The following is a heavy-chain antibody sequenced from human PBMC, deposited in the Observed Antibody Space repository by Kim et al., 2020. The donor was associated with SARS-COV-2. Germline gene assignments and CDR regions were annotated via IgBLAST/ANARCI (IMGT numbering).Heavy chain of an antibody. CDR2: IYYSGST. V-gene: IGHV4-59*01. CDR3: ARVHGGNSGQRNYYYGMDV. CDR1: GGSISSYY. J-gene: IGHJ6*02. Sequence: SETLSLTCTVSGGSISSYYWSWIRQPPVKGLEWIGYIYYSGSTNYNPSLKSRVTISVDTSKNQFSLKLSSVTASGTAVYSCARVHGGNSGQRNYYYGMDVWGQGTTVTVSS. D-gene: IGHD2-21*02.